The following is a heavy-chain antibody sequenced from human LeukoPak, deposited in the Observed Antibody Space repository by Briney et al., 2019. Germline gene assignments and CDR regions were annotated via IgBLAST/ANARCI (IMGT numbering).Heavy chain of an antibody. CDR2: ISSSSSYI. D-gene: IGHD3-22*01. CDR1: GFTFSSYS. Sequence: GGSLRLSCAASGFTFSSYSVNWVRQAPGKGLEWVSSISSSSSYIYYADSVKGRFTISRDNAKNSLYLQMNSLRAEDTAVYYCARDIQTYYYDSSGYYPLDYWGQGTLVTVSS. CDR3: ARDIQTYYYDSSGYYPLDY. J-gene: IGHJ4*02. V-gene: IGHV3-21*01.